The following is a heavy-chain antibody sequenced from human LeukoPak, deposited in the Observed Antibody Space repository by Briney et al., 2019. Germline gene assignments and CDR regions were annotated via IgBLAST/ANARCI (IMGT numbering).Heavy chain of an antibody. CDR1: GGSFSGYY. D-gene: IGHD3-10*01. CDR2: INHSGST. J-gene: IGHJ4*02. CDR3: ARGDLLVVRGVTRGRGEYYFDY. V-gene: IGHV4-34*01. Sequence: SETLSLTCAVYGGSFSGYYWSWIRQPPGEGLEWIGEINHSGSTNYHPSLKSRVTISVDTSKNQFSLKLSSVPAADTAVYYCARGDLLVVRGVTRGRGEYYFDYWGQGTLVTVSS.